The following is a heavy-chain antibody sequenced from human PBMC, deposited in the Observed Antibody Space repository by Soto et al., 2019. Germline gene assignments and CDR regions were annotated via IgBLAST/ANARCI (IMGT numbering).Heavy chain of an antibody. CDR1: GFTFSGFG. CDR2: IWYDGIKK. Sequence: QVQLVESGGGVVQPGTSLRLSCEASGFTFSGFGMHWVRQAPGKGLEWVAVIWYDGIKKYYADCVKGRFTISRDNSKNALYLQMNSLRAEGTAVYYCARGRGGSYGGNSAHFDIWGQGTLVTVSS. V-gene: IGHV3-33*01. J-gene: IGHJ3*02. D-gene: IGHD4-17*01. CDR3: ARGRGGSYGGNSAHFDI.